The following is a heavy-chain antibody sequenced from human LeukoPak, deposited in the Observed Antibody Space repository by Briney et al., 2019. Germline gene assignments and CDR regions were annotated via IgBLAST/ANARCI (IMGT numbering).Heavy chain of an antibody. CDR2: INLSAGTT. CDR1: GYTLTGYY. CDR3: ARWMVRGGGWFDP. Sequence: ASVKVSCKASGYTLTGYYMHWVRQAPGQGLEWMGVINLSAGTTNYAQKFQGRVTMTRDMSTSTVYMELSSLTSEDTAVYYCARWMVRGGGWFDPWGQGTLVTVSS. J-gene: IGHJ5*02. V-gene: IGHV1-46*01. D-gene: IGHD3-10*01.